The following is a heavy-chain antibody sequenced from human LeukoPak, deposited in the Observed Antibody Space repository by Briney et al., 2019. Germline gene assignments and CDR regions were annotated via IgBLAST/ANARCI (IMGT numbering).Heavy chain of an antibody. CDR2: INKNGGDQ. CDR1: GFTFSTYW. V-gene: IGHV3-7*05. D-gene: IGHD3-22*01. CDR3: TTYYDSGPSKD. Sequence: GGSLRLSCAASGFTFSTYWMTWVRQAPGKGLEWAANINKNGGDQYYGDSVKGRFTISRDNTKNSLCLQMDSLRAEDTAMYYCTTYYDSGPSKDWGQGTLVTVSS. J-gene: IGHJ4*02.